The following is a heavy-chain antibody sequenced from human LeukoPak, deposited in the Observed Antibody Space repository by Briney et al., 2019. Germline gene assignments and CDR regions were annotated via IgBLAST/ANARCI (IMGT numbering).Heavy chain of an antibody. CDR2: IKRDGGEK. CDR1: GFTFRSYW. Sequence: PGGSLRLSCAASGFTFRSYWMSWVRQAPGKGLEWVANIKRDGGEKYYVDSVKGRFTISRDNSKNTLYLQMNSLRAEDTAVYYCARGTSGSHDAFDIWGQGTMVTVSS. V-gene: IGHV3-7*01. D-gene: IGHD1-26*01. CDR3: ARGTSGSHDAFDI. J-gene: IGHJ3*02.